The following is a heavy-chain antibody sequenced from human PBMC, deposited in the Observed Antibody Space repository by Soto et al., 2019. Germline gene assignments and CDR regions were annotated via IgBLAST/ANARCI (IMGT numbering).Heavy chain of an antibody. D-gene: IGHD3-9*01. CDR1: GGTFSSYT. CDR2: IIPILGIA. J-gene: IGHJ4*02. V-gene: IGHV1-69*02. Sequence: ASVKVSCKASGGTFSSYTISWVRQAPGQGLEWMGRIIPILGIANYAQKFQGRVTITADKSTSTAYMELSSLRSEDTAVYYCASFHRYYDILTGYYIGYFDYWGQGTLVTVSS. CDR3: ASFHRYYDILTGYYIGYFDY.